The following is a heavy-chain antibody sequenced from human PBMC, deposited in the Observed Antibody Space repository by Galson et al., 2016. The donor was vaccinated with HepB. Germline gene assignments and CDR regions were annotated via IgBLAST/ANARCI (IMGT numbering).Heavy chain of an antibody. CDR2: FYPGDSET. D-gene: IGHD3-22*01. V-gene: IGHV5-51*01. CDR3: ARLVSSRSPYDS. J-gene: IGHJ4*02. CDR1: GYVFSSYW. Sequence: QSGAEATKPGESLRISCKGEGYVFSSYWIAWVRQTPDKGLEWMGLFYPGDSETRYSPSFQGQVTFSADKSINTAYVQWSSLKASDTAIYYWARLVSSRSPYDSWGQGTLVTVSS.